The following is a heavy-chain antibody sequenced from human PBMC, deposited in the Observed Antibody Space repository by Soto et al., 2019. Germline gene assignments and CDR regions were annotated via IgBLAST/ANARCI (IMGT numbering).Heavy chain of an antibody. CDR2: ISYDGSNK. V-gene: IGHV3-30*03. CDR1: GFTFSSYG. CDR3: ARPDYGPASYPDY. J-gene: IGHJ4*02. D-gene: IGHD3-10*01. Sequence: SLRLSCAASGFTFSSYGMHWVRQAPGKGLEWVAVISYDGSNKYYADSVKGRFTISRDNSKNTLYLQMNSLRAEDTAVYYCARPDYGPASYPDYWGQGTLVTVSS.